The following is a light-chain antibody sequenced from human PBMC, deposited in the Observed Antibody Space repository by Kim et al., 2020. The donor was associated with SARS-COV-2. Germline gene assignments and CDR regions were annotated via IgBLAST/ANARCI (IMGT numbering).Light chain of an antibody. J-gene: IGKJ2*01. CDR2: QAS. V-gene: IGKV1-5*01. CDR3: QHYNSYPYT. CDR1: QSISSW. Sequence: SASVGARVTSTCRASQSISSWLAWYQQKPGKAPKLLIYQASTLESGVPSTFSGSGSGTEFSLTISSLQPDDFATYYCQHYNSYPYTFGQGTKLEIK.